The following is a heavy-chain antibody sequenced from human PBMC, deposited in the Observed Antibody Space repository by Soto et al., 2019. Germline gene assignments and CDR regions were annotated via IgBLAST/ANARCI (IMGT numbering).Heavy chain of an antibody. CDR1: GFTFSSYA. D-gene: IGHD4-17*01. V-gene: IGHV3-23*01. CDR3: AKDLKVTTWGYFDS. CDR2: INAAGNT. Sequence: GESLKISCAASGFTFSSYAMSWVRQAPGKGLEWVSAINAAGNTYYADSVKGRFTISRDISENTLYLQMNSLRAEDTAIYYCAKDLKVTTWGYFDSWGQGTLVTVSS. J-gene: IGHJ4*02.